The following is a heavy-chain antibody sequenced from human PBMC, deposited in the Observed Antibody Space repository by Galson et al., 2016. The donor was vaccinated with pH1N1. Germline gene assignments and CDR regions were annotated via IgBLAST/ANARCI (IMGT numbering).Heavy chain of an antibody. CDR2: IYQTGST. V-gene: IGHV4-38-2*01. CDR1: GSSISSDYY. J-gene: IGHJ4*02. CDR3: ARWRSSGTYTGFDY. D-gene: IGHD1-1*01. Sequence: TLSLTCAVSGSSISSDYYWAWIRQSPGKGLEWLGTIYQTGSTYYNPSFKSRATISVDTSKNQFSLMLTSMTAADTAMYYCARWRSSGTYTGFDYWGQGALVTVSS.